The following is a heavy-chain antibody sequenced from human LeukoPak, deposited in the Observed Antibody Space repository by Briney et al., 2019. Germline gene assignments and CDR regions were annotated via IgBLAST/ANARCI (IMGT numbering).Heavy chain of an antibody. CDR3: ARLLDMITFGGVIVDPHFDY. D-gene: IGHD3-16*02. J-gene: IGHJ4*02. CDR1: GGSFSGYY. CDR2: INHSGST. Sequence: PSETLSLTCAVYGGSFSGYYWSWIRQSPGKGLEWIGEINHSGSTNYNPSLKSRVTISVDTSKNQFSLKLSSVTAADTAVYYCARLLDMITFGGVIVDPHFDYWGQGTLVIVSS. V-gene: IGHV4-34*01.